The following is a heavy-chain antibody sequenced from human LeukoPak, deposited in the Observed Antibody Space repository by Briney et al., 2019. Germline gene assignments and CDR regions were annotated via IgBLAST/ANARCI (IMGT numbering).Heavy chain of an antibody. D-gene: IGHD3-10*02. V-gene: IGHV3-48*03. Sequence: GGSLRLSCAAAGFTFSSYTMNWVRQAPGKGLEWVSYISSSGSTIYYADSVKGRFTISRDNAKSSLYLQMNSLRAEDTAVYYCAELGITMIGGVWGKGTTVTISS. CDR3: AELGITMIGGV. CDR2: ISSSGSTI. J-gene: IGHJ6*04. CDR1: GFTFSSYT.